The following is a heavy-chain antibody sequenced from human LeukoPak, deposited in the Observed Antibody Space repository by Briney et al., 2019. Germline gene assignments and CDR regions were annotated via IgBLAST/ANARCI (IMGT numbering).Heavy chain of an antibody. Sequence: PSETLSLTCAVYGGSLSGYYWSWIRQPPGKGLEWIGEINHSGSTNYNPSPKSRVTISVDTSKNQFSLKLSSVTAADTAVYYCARLKGRAVAGTLEVDYWGQGTLVTVSS. CDR2: INHSGST. J-gene: IGHJ4*02. CDR1: GGSLSGYY. V-gene: IGHV4-34*01. CDR3: ARLKGRAVAGTLEVDY. D-gene: IGHD6-19*01.